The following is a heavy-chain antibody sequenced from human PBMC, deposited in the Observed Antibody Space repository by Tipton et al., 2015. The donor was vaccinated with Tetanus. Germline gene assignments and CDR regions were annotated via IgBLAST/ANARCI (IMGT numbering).Heavy chain of an antibody. CDR3: SRTAVNWFDP. CDR1: GGSINSGTFY. Sequence: TLSLTCTVSGGSINSGTFYWDWIRQTPGKGLECIGNIYYNGNTLQNPSLKSRVTMSLDKSKNQFSLKLRSVTAADTAFYYCSRTAVNWFDPWGPGILVTVSS. J-gene: IGHJ5*02. CDR2: IYYNGNT. D-gene: IGHD2-21*02. V-gene: IGHV4-39*01.